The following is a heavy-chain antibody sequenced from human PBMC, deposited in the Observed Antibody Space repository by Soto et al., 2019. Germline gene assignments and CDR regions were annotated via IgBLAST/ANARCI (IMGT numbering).Heavy chain of an antibody. Sequence: QVQLVESGGGVVQPGRSLRLSCAASGFTFSSYGMHWVRQAPGKGLEWVAVISYDGSNKYYADSVKGRFTISRDNSKNTLYLQMNSLRAEDTAVYYCAKDISPLYGGNGGYFDYWGQGTLVTVSS. CDR2: ISYDGSNK. J-gene: IGHJ4*02. CDR3: AKDISPLYGGNGGYFDY. D-gene: IGHD4-17*01. V-gene: IGHV3-30*18. CDR1: GFTFSSYG.